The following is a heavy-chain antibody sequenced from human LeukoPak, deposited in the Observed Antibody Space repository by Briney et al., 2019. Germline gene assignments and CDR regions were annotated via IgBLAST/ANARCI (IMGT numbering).Heavy chain of an antibody. Sequence: ASVKVSCKASGYTFTSYDINWVRQATGQGLEWMGWISAYNGNTNYAQKLQGRVTMTTDTSTSTAYMELRSLRSDDTAVYYCARVYLDTAMVRSLDYWGQGTLVTVSS. V-gene: IGHV1-18*01. J-gene: IGHJ4*02. CDR1: GYTFTSYD. CDR3: ARVYLDTAMVRSLDY. D-gene: IGHD5-18*01. CDR2: ISAYNGNT.